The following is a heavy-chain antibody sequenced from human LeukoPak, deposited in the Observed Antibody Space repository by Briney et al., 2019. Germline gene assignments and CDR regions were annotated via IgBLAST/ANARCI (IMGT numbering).Heavy chain of an antibody. CDR3: ARAGTYDAFDI. V-gene: IGHV4-34*01. J-gene: IGHJ3*02. CDR2: INHSGST. Sequence: SETLSLTCAVSGGSFSGYYWSWVRQPPGKGLEWIGEINHSGSTNYNPSLKSGGTISVDTSKNQFSLKLSSVTAADTAVYYCARAGTYDAFDIWGQGTMVTVSS. CDR1: GGSFSGYY.